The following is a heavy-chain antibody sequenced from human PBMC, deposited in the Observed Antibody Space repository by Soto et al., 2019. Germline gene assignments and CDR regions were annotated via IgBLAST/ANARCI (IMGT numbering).Heavy chain of an antibody. CDR2: ISPNSGGT. V-gene: IGHV1-2*04. J-gene: IGHJ6*02. CDR3: ARELTEDYDFWSGYPQRYYGMDV. CDR1: GYTFTGYY. Sequence: ASVKVSCKASGYTFTGYYMHWVRQAPGQGLGWMGWISPNSGGTNYAQKFQGWVTMTRDTSISTAYMELSRLRSDDTAVYYCARELTEDYDFWSGYPQRYYGMDVWGQGTTVTVSS. D-gene: IGHD3-3*01.